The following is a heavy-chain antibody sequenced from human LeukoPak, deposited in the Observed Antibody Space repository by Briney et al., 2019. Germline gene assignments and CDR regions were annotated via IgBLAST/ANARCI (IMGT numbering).Heavy chain of an antibody. D-gene: IGHD6-13*01. CDR2: IYPGDSDT. Sequence: GESLKISCKGSGYSFTNYWIGWVRQKPGKGLEWMGIIYPGDSDTRYSPSFQGQVTISADKSTSTAYLQWSSLKASDTAIYYRASRNIAAGHFDFWGQGTLVTVSS. J-gene: IGHJ4*02. CDR3: ASRNIAAGHFDF. CDR1: GYSFTNYW. V-gene: IGHV5-51*01.